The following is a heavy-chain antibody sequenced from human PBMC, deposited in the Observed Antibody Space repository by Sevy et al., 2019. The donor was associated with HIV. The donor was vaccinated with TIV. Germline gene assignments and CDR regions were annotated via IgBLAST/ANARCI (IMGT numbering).Heavy chain of an antibody. CDR1: TGPFTGFY. V-gene: IGHV4-34*01. CDR2: INDGGST. D-gene: IGHD2-21*01. CDR3: ARGDFKGDCNVT. Sequence: SETLSLTCGVFTGPFTGFYWSWIRRPPGKGLEWIGEINDGGSTNYNPSLKSRVTMSVDTSKNQFSLRLTSVTAADTALYYCARGDFKGDCNVTWGQGTLVTVSS. J-gene: IGHJ4*02.